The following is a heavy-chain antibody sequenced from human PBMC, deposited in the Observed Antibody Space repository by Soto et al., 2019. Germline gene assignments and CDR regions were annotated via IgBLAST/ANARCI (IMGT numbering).Heavy chain of an antibody. J-gene: IGHJ5*02. Sequence: GGSLRLSCAASGFTFSDYYVSWIRQAPGKGLEWVSYISSSSSYTNYADSVKGRFTISRDNAKNSLYLQMNSLRAEDTAVYYCARFYGSGSYRKPSRSNWFEPWGQGTLVTVSS. D-gene: IGHD3-10*01. CDR1: GFTFSDYY. CDR3: ARFYGSGSYRKPSRSNWFEP. CDR2: ISSSSSYT. V-gene: IGHV3-11*03.